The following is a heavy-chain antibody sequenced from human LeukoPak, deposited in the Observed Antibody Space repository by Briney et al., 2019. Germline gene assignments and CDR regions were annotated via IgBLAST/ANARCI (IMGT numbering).Heavy chain of an antibody. CDR2: ISYDGSNK. D-gene: IGHD3-10*01. V-gene: IGHV3-30-3*01. Sequence: GGSLRLSCAASGFTFSSYAMHWVRQAPGKGLEWVAVISYDGSNKYYADSVKGRFTISRDNSKNTVYLQMNSLRPDDTAVYFCVREDYYGWGSSPTFYFDYWGQGTLVTVSS. CDR3: VREDYYGWGSSPTFYFDY. CDR1: GFTFSSYA. J-gene: IGHJ4*02.